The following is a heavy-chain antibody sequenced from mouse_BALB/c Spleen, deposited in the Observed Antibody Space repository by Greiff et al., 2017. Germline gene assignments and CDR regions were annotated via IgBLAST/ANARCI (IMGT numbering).Heavy chain of an antibody. Sequence: SGAELVKPGASVKLSCKASGYTFTSYYMYWVKQRPGQGLEWIGEINPSNGGTNFNEKFKSKATLTVDKSSSTAYMQLSSLTSEDSAVYYCTRRGYGNFPFDYWGQGTTLTVSS. J-gene: IGHJ2*01. V-gene: IGHV1S81*02. CDR1: GYTFTSYY. D-gene: IGHD2-1*01. CDR3: TRRGYGNFPFDY. CDR2: INPSNGGT.